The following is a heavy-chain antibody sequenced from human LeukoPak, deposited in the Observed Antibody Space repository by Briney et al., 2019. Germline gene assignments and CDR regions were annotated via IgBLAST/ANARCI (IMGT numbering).Heavy chain of an antibody. Sequence: GGSLGLSCAASGFTFSSYSMNWVRQAPGQGLEWVSSISSSSSSIYYADSEKGRFTISRDNAKNSLYLQMNSLRAEDTAVYYCARDYSQYSSGFDYWGQGTLVTVSS. D-gene: IGHD6-19*01. CDR1: GFTFSSYS. J-gene: IGHJ4*02. CDR2: ISSSSSSI. CDR3: ARDYSQYSSGFDY. V-gene: IGHV3-21*01.